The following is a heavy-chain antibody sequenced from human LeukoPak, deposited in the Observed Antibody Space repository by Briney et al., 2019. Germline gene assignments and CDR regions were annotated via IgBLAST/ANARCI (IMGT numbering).Heavy chain of an antibody. Sequence: PGGSLRLSCAASGFTFSSYGMHWVRQAPGKGLEWVAFIRYDGSNKYYADSVKGRFTISRDNSKNTLYLQMNSLRAEDTAVYYCAKDFSYYGSGKFNWFDPWGQGTLVTVSS. V-gene: IGHV3-30*02. CDR2: IRYDGSNK. CDR1: GFTFSSYG. D-gene: IGHD3-10*01. J-gene: IGHJ5*02. CDR3: AKDFSYYGSGKFNWFDP.